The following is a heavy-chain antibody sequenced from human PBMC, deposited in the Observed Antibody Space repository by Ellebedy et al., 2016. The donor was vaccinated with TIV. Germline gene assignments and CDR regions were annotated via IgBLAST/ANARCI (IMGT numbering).Heavy chain of an antibody. CDR2: IYYSGST. CDR3: ARLTNILTGYSFDY. CDR1: GGSISSSRSY. Sequence: MPSETLSLTCTVSGGSISSSRSYWGWIRQPPGQGLEWIGSIYYSGSTYYNPSLKIRVTISVDTSKNQFSLKLSSVTAADTAVYYCARLTNILTGYSFDYWGQGILVTVSS. D-gene: IGHD3-9*01. J-gene: IGHJ4*02. V-gene: IGHV4-39*01.